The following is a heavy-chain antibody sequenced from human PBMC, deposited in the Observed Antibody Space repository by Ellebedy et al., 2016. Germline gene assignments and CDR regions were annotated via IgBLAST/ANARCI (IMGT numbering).Heavy chain of an antibody. CDR2: YDPEEGEP. J-gene: IGHJ6*02. CDR1: GYTLTELS. CDR3: AGGSNYAMDV. D-gene: IGHD1-26*01. Sequence: ASVKVSXXVSGYTLTELSMHWVRQAPGKGLEWMGGYDPEEGEPIYAQKFQGRVTMTEDTATDTVYMDLGSLRSEDTAIYFCAGGSNYAMDVWGQGTTVTVSS. V-gene: IGHV1-24*01.